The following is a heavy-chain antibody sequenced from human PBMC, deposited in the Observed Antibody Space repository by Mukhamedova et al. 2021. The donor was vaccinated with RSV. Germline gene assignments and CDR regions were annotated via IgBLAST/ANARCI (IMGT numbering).Heavy chain of an antibody. V-gene: IGHV1-46*01. Sequence: GQGLELVGVINPSAGAATHAPKFQGRVTMTRDTSTNTVYMELSSLAPEDTAFYYCARQSGSYYGLDVWGPGTTVTVSS. CDR2: INPSAGAA. D-gene: IGHD1-26*01. J-gene: IGHJ6*02. CDR3: ARQSGSYYGLDV.